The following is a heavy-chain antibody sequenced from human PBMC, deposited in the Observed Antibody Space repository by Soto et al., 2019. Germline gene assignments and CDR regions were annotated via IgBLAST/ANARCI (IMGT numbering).Heavy chain of an antibody. J-gene: IGHJ6*02. CDR2: VFHTGNT. CDR3: ARRNYFYALDV. Sequence: SETLSLTCSVSGDSIRSYYWTWIRQPPGKGLQWIGYVFHTGNTNYNPSLKSRVTISVDTSKNQVSLKVTSVTAADTAMYYCARRNYFYALDVWGQGTTVTVSS. CDR1: GDSIRSYY. V-gene: IGHV4-59*12.